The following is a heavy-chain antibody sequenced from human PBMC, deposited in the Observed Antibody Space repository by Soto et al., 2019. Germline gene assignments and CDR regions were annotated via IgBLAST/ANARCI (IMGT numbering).Heavy chain of an antibody. CDR2: IYYSGST. CDR1: GGSISSSTSY. V-gene: IGHV4-39*01. CDR3: ARGLVNYHYGMDV. D-gene: IGHD6-19*01. Sequence: QLQLQESGPGLVKPSETLSLTCTVSGGSISSSTSYWGLIRQPPGKGLEWIGSIYYSGSTYYNPSLKSRVTISVDTSKNQFSLKLRSVTAADTAVYYCARGLVNYHYGMDVWGQGTAVTVSS. J-gene: IGHJ6*02.